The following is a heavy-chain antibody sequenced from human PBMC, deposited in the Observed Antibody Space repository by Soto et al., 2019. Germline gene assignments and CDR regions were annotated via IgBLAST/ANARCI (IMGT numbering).Heavy chain of an antibody. V-gene: IGHV4-39*01. D-gene: IGHD6-19*01. CDR2: IYYSGST. Sequence: QLQLQESGPGLVKPSETLSLTCTVSGGSISSSSYYWGWIRQPPGKGLEWIGSIYYSGSTYYNPSLKSRVTISVDTSKNQFSLKLSSVTAADTAVYYCARRASGWYRAYYFDYWGQGTLVTVSS. J-gene: IGHJ4*02. CDR1: GGSISSSSYY. CDR3: ARRASGWYRAYYFDY.